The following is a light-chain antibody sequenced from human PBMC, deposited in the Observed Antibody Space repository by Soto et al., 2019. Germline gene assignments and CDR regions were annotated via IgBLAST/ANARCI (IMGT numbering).Light chain of an antibody. CDR3: SSYTSVSSPLYV. J-gene: IGLJ1*01. V-gene: IGLV2-14*03. Sequence: QSALTQPAYVSGSPGQSITISCTGTSSDVGGYNYVSWYQQYPGKAPKLMIYDVSYRPSGVSNRFSGSKSGNTASPTISGLQAEDEADYYCSSYTSVSSPLYVFGTGTKVTVL. CDR1: SSDVGGYNY. CDR2: DVS.